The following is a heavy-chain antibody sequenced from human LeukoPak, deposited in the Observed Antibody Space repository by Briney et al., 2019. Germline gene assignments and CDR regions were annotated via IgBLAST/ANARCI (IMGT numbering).Heavy chain of an antibody. CDR2: IYYSGST. Sequence: SETLSLTCTVSGXSISSYYWSWIRQPPGKGLEWIGNIYYSGSTNHNPSLKSRVTISVDTSKNQFSLKLSSVTAADTAVYYCARYCTGHCYTGDSYYFDYWGQGTLVTVSS. V-gene: IGHV4-59*01. D-gene: IGHD2-2*02. CDR3: ARYCTGHCYTGDSYYFDY. CDR1: GXSISSYY. J-gene: IGHJ4*02.